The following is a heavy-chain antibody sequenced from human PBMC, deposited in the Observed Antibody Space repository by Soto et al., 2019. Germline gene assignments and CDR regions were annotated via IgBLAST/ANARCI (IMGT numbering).Heavy chain of an antibody. CDR1: GGTFSSYA. V-gene: IGHV1-69*13. Sequence: GASVKVSCKASGGTFSSYAISWVRQAPGQGLEWMGGIIPIFGTANYAQKFQGRVTITADESTSTAYMELSSLRSEDTAVYYCARGEGITMVRGVTPWQDYYYGMAVWGQGTTVTVSS. CDR3: ARGEGITMVRGVTPWQDYYYGMAV. CDR2: IIPIFGTA. J-gene: IGHJ6*02. D-gene: IGHD3-10*01.